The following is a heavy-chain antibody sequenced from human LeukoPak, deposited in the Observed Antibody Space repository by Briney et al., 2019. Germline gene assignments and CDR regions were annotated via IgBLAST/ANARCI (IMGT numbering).Heavy chain of an antibody. CDR1: GFTFSNYA. D-gene: IGHD3-9*01. J-gene: IGHJ4*02. V-gene: IGHV3-23*01. CDR3: AKWVDYDVLTGYYASDY. CDR2: ITGSGGNT. Sequence: LSGGSLSLSCAASGFTFSNYAMSWVRQAPGKGLEWVSAITGSGGNTYYADSVKGRFTISRDNSKNTVFLQMNSLRAEDTAVYYCAKWVDYDVLTGYYASDYWGQGTLVTVSS.